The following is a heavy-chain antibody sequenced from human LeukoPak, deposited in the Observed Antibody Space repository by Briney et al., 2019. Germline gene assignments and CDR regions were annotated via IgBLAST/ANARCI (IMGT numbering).Heavy chain of an antibody. J-gene: IGHJ5*02. D-gene: IGHD3-10*01. Sequence: GASVKVSCKASGYTFTSYGISWGRQAPGQGLEWMGWISAYNGNTNYAQKLQGRVTMTTDTSTSTAYMELRSLRSDDTAVYYCARDGSPYYYGSGSYNWFDPWGQGTLVTVSS. V-gene: IGHV1-18*04. CDR3: ARDGSPYYYGSGSYNWFDP. CDR2: ISAYNGNT. CDR1: GYTFTSYG.